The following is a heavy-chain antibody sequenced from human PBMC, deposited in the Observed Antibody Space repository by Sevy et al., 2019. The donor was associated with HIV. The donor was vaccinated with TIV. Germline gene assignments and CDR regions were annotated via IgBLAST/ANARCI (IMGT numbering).Heavy chain of an antibody. J-gene: IGHJ4*02. CDR3: TSGYYDSSGYLNY. Sequence: GGSLRLSCAASGFTFSDHYMDWVRQAPGKGLEWVGRTRNKANSYTTEYAASVKGRFTIPRDDSKNSLYLQMNSLKTEDTAVYYCTSGYYDSSGYLNYWGQGTLVTVSS. CDR1: GFTFSDHY. CDR2: TRNKANSYTT. D-gene: IGHD3-22*01. V-gene: IGHV3-72*01.